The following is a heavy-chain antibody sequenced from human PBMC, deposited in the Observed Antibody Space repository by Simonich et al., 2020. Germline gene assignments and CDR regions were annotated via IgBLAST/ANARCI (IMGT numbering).Heavy chain of an antibody. Sequence: EVQLVESGGGLVNPGGSLSLSCAASGFTFCSYSMNLVRQDPGKGLEWVTVIIHSSSYIYYADSVKGRFTISRDNAKNSLYLQMNSLRAEDTAVYYCARDVDTAMVFDYWGQGTLVTVSS. CDR2: IIHSSSYI. V-gene: IGHV3-21*01. J-gene: IGHJ4*02. D-gene: IGHD5-18*01. CDR1: GFTFCSYS. CDR3: ARDVDTAMVFDY.